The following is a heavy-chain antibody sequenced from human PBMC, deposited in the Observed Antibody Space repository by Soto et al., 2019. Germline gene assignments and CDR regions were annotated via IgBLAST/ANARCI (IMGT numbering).Heavy chain of an antibody. Sequence: QVQLVESGGGVVQPGRSLRLSCAASGFTFSSYAMHWVRQAPGKGLEWVAVISYDGSNKYYADSVKGRFTISRDNSKNTLDLQMNSLRAEDTAVYYCAREEGYSSSWPIDYWGQGTLVTVSS. D-gene: IGHD6-13*01. V-gene: IGHV3-30-3*01. CDR1: GFTFSSYA. J-gene: IGHJ4*02. CDR2: ISYDGSNK. CDR3: AREEGYSSSWPIDY.